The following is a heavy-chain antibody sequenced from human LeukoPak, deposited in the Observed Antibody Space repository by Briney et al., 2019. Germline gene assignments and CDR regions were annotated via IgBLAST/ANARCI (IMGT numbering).Heavy chain of an antibody. V-gene: IGHV5-51*01. J-gene: IGHJ4*02. CDR3: ARFGGATFAQAFFDF. Sequence: GESLKISCKGSGYSFTSYWIGWVRPMPGKGLEWMGIIYPGDSNIKYSPAFQGQVTISAVKSLSTSYLQWDSLKASDSAMYYCARFGGATFAQAFFDFWGQGTLVTVSS. D-gene: IGHD4-23*01. CDR1: GYSFTSYW. CDR2: IYPGDSNI.